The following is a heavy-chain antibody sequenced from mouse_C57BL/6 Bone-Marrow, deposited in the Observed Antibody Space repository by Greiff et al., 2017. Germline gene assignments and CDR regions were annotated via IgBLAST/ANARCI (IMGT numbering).Heavy chain of an antibody. CDR3: ARSKNGDYWFAY. CDR2: INPGSGGT. V-gene: IGHV1-54*01. D-gene: IGHD4-1*01. Sequence: QVHVQQSGAELVRPGTSVKVSCKASGYAFTDYLIEWVKQRPGQGLEWIGVINPGSGGTNYNEKFKGKATLTADKSSSTAYMQLSSLTSEDSAVYFCARSKNGDYWFAYWGQGTLVTVSA. CDR1: GYAFTDYL. J-gene: IGHJ3*01.